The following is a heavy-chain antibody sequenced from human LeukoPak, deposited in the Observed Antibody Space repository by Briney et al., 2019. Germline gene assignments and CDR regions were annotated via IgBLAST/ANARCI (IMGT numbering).Heavy chain of an antibody. CDR3: AKRRGLELLYYYYMDV. CDR2: ISRSGSTK. J-gene: IGHJ6*03. V-gene: IGHV3-11*01. Sequence: GGSLRLSCAASGFTFSDYNMRWIRQAPGKGLEWVSSISRSGSTKYYADSVKGRSTISRDNSKNTLFLQMNSLRAEDTAVYYCAKRRGLELLYYYYMDVWGKGTTVTVSS. CDR1: GFTFSDYN. D-gene: IGHD1-7*01.